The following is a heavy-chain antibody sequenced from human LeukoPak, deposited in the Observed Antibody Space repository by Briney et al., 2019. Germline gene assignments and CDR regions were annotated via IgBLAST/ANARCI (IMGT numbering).Heavy chain of an antibody. D-gene: IGHD6-6*01. CDR3: AIIAARPGGDFDY. CDR1: GGSISSGSYY. J-gene: IGHJ4*02. Sequence: SETLSLTCTVSGGSISSGSYYWSWIRQPAGKGLEWIGRIYTSGSTNYNPSLKSRVTISVDTSKNQFSLKLSSVTAADTAVYYCAIIAARPGGDFDYWGQGTLVTVSS. V-gene: IGHV4-61*02. CDR2: IYTSGST.